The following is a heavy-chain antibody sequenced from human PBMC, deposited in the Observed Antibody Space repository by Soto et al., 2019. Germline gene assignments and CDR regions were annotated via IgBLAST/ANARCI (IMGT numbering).Heavy chain of an antibody. CDR2: IKQDGSDK. Sequence: EVQLVESGGGLVQPGGSLRLSCSASGFSFLNYWMSWVRQAPGKGLELVANIKQDGSDKNYVDSVKGRFTISRDNAKRSRYLQMNCLIAQDTAVFYCAIDPIMIREAYSGHWGQGTMGTVSS. CDR1: GFSFLNYW. D-gene: IGHD3-16*01. V-gene: IGHV3-7*01. CDR3: AIDPIMIREAYSGH. J-gene: IGHJ4*02.